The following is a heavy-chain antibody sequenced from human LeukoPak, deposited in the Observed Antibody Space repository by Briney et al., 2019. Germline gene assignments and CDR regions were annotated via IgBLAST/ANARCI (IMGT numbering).Heavy chain of an antibody. D-gene: IGHD2-21*02. Sequence: SETLSLTCTVSGGSISSYYWSWIRQSPGKGLEWIGYIYYSGSTNYNPSLKSRVTISVDMSKNQFSLKLSSVTAADTAVYYCARGDWYFYYYYMDVWGKGTTVTVSS. CDR1: GGSISSYY. CDR3: ARGDWYFYYYYMDV. J-gene: IGHJ6*03. V-gene: IGHV4-59*01. CDR2: IYYSGST.